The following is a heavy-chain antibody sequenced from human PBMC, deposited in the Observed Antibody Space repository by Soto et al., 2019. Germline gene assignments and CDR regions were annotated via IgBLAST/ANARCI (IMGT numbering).Heavy chain of an antibody. V-gene: IGHV1-18*01. CDR2: ISAYNGNT. D-gene: IGHD2-2*01. Sequence: GASVKVSCKASGYTFTSYGISWVRQAPGQGLEWMGWISAYNGNTNYAQKLQGRVTMTTDTSTSTACMELRSLRSDDTAVYYCARVYCISTSCSKIKNGLLGIDPWGQGTLVTVSS. CDR1: GYTFTSYG. CDR3: ARVYCISTSCSKIKNGLLGIDP. J-gene: IGHJ5*02.